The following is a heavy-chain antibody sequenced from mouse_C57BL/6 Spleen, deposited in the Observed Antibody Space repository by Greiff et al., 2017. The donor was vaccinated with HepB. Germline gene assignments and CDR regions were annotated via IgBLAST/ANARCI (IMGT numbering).Heavy chain of an antibody. CDR3: ARPSGYDGYFDY. V-gene: IGHV1-64*01. Sequence: QVQLQQPGAELVKPGASVKLSCKASGYTFTSYWMHWVKQRPGQGLEWIGMIHPNSGSTNYNEKFKSKATLTVDKSSSTAYMQLSSLTSEDSAVYYCARPSGYDGYFDYWGQGTTLTVSS. CDR2: IHPNSGST. D-gene: IGHD2-2*01. CDR1: GYTFTSYW. J-gene: IGHJ2*01.